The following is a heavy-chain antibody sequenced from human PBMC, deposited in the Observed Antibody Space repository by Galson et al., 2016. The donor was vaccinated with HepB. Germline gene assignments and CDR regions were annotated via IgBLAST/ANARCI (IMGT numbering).Heavy chain of an antibody. CDR2: ISSTGSIK. J-gene: IGHJ3*01. CDR1: GFTFNDYY. CDR3: ARDIRYCSADRCAREGRICDGFNV. V-gene: IGHV3-11*01. Sequence: SLRLSCAASGFTFNDYYMTWIRQAPGKGLEWISYISSTGSIKHYADSVKGRFTVSRDNAKNLLYLQMDSLGAEDTALYYCARDIRYCSADRCAREGRICDGFNVWGQGTTVTVSS. D-gene: IGHD2-15*01.